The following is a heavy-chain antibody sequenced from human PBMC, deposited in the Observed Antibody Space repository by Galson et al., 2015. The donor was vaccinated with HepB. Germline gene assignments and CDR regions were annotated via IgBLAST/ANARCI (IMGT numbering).Heavy chain of an antibody. J-gene: IGHJ4*02. D-gene: IGHD3-22*01. CDR2: IYYSGST. CDR1: GGSISSSSYY. V-gene: IGHV4-39*01. CDR3: ARRHYYDSSAYYD. Sequence: SETLSLTCTVSGGSISSSSYYWGWIRQPPGKGLEWIGSIYYSGSTYYNPSLKSRVSLSVDTSRNQFSLKLSSVTAADTAVYYCARRHYYDSSAYYDWGQGTLVTVSS.